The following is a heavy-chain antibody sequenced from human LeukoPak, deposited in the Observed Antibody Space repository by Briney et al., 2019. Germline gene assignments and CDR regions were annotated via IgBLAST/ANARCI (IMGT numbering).Heavy chain of an antibody. CDR1: GFTFGDYY. V-gene: IGHV3-11*04. CDR3: ARDGLYYYYGMDV. CDR2: ISSSSSTI. D-gene: IGHD3/OR15-3a*01. J-gene: IGHJ6*02. Sequence: PGGSLRLSCAASGFTFGDYYMSWIRQAPGKGLEWVSYISSSSSTIYYADSVKGRFTISRDNAKNSLYLQMNSLRAEDTAVYYCARDGLYYYYGMDVWGQGTTVTVSS.